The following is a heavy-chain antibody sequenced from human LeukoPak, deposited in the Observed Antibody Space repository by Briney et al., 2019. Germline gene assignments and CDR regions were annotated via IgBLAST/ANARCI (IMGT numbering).Heavy chain of an antibody. J-gene: IGHJ5*02. Sequence: SQTLSLTCTVSGGSISSGGYYWSWIRQPPGKGLEWIGYIYHSGSTYYNPSLKSRVTISVDRSKNQFSLKLSSVTAADTAVYYCARDTGGSNWFDPWGQGTLVTVSS. V-gene: IGHV4-30-2*01. CDR3: ARDTGGSNWFDP. CDR1: GGSISSGGYY. D-gene: IGHD3-16*01. CDR2: IYHSGST.